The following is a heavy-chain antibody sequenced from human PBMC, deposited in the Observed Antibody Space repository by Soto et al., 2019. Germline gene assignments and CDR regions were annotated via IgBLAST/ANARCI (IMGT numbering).Heavy chain of an antibody. CDR3: AKDRAITMFGVVILWVPFDT. CDR1: GFTFSSYA. Sequence: GGSLRLSCAASGFTFSSYAMSWVRQAPGKGLEWVSAISGSGVSTYYADSVKGRFTISRDNSKNTLYLQMNSLRAEDTAVYYCAKDRAITMFGVVILWVPFDTWGQGTLVTVSS. CDR2: ISGSGVST. V-gene: IGHV3-23*01. J-gene: IGHJ5*02. D-gene: IGHD3-3*01.